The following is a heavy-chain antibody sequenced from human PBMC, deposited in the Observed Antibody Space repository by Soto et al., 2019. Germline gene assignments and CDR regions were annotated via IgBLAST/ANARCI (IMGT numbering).Heavy chain of an antibody. CDR3: AQDSMPTLTTRTFDH. Sequence: GGSLRLSCAASGFTFSSYGMHWVRQAPGKGLEWVAVISYDGSNKYYADSVKGRFTISRDNSKNTLYLQMNSLRAEDPAVYYCAQDSMPTLTTRTFDHWGQGTLVAVSS. CDR2: ISYDGSNK. CDR1: GFTFSSYG. V-gene: IGHV3-30*18. D-gene: IGHD4-4*01. J-gene: IGHJ5*02.